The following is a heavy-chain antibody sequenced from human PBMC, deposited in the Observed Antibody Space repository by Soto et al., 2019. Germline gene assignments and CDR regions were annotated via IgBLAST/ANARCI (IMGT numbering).Heavy chain of an antibody. Sequence: VSGPTLVNPTQTLTLTYTFSGFSLSTSGVGVGWIRQPPGKALEWLALTYCDDDKRYSPSLKSRLTITKDTSRNQGVLTSANMEPVDTGTYCCANRREMGNCSGGSCHRRGVLYYYYYMDVWGKGTTVTVSS. CDR3: ANRREMGNCSGGSCHRRGVLYYYYYMDV. V-gene: IGHV2-5*02. D-gene: IGHD2-15*01. CDR2: TYCDDDK. J-gene: IGHJ6*03. CDR1: GFSLSTSGVG.